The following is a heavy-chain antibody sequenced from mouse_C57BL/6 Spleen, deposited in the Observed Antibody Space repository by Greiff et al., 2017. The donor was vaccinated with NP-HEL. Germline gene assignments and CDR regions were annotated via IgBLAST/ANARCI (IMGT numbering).Heavy chain of an antibody. CDR3: ARSHEYDGAYYAMDY. V-gene: IGHV1-76*01. Sequence: QVQLQQSGAELVRPGASVKPSCKASGYTFTDYYINWVKQRPGQGLEWIARIYPGSGNTYYNEKFKGKATLTAEKSSSTAYMQLSSLTSEDSAVYFCARSHEYDGAYYAMDYWGQGTSVTVSS. CDR1: GYTFTDYY. CDR2: IYPGSGNT. D-gene: IGHD2-4*01. J-gene: IGHJ4*01.